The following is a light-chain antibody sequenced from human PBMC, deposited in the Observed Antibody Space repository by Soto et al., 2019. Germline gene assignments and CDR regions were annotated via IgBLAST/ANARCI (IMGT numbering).Light chain of an antibody. Sequence: EIVLTQSPATLSVSTGERATLSCRASQSVSSDLAWYHQKPGQAPRLLIYGASTRATGIPARFSGSGSGTEFTLSINSLQSEDFAVYYCPQYNNWPRTFGQGSMVAIK. V-gene: IGKV3-15*01. CDR1: QSVSSD. J-gene: IGKJ1*01. CDR3: PQYNNWPRT. CDR2: GAS.